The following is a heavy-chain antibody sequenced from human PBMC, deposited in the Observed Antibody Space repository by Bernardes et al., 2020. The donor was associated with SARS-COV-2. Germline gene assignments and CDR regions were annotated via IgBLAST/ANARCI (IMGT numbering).Heavy chain of an antibody. D-gene: IGHD6-13*01. Sequence: KVSCKASGYRFTNYWIGWVRQMPGKGLEWMAIIYPGDSDTRYSPSFQGQVTISADKSISTAYLQWSSLKASDTAMYYCATVASNSWYAPFDYWGQGTLVTVSS. CDR2: IYPGDSDT. J-gene: IGHJ4*02. CDR3: ATVASNSWYAPFDY. V-gene: IGHV5-51*01. CDR1: GYRFTNYW.